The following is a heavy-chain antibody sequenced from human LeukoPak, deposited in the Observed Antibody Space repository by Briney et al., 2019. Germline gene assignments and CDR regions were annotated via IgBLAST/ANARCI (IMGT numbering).Heavy chain of an antibody. V-gene: IGHV3-23*01. CDR1: GFTFSSYA. J-gene: IGHJ4*02. Sequence: GGSQRLSCAASGFTFSSYAMSWVRQAPGKGLEWVSAISGSGGSTYYADSVKGRFTISRDNSKNTLYLQMNSLRAEDTAVYYCARDGSYGWNYFDYWGQGTLVTVSS. D-gene: IGHD5-18*01. CDR2: ISGSGGST. CDR3: ARDGSYGWNYFDY.